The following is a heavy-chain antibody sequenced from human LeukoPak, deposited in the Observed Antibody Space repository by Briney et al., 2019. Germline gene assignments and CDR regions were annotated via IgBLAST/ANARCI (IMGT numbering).Heavy chain of an antibody. Sequence: PGGSLRLSCAASGFTFSSYSMNWVRQAPGKGLEWVSSISSSSSYIYYADSVKGRFTISRDNAKNSLYLQMNSLRAEDTAVYYCARDWNFDWLGGYWGQGTLVTVSS. D-gene: IGHD3-9*01. J-gene: IGHJ4*02. CDR1: GFTFSSYS. CDR3: ARDWNFDWLGGY. CDR2: ISSSSSYI. V-gene: IGHV3-21*01.